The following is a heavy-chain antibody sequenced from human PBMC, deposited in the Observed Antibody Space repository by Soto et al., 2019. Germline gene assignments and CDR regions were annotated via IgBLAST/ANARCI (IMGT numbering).Heavy chain of an antibody. D-gene: IGHD2-21*02. J-gene: IGHJ4*02. Sequence: GGSLRLSCASSVFTLINYEMNWVRQAPGKGLEWISKISGSNNNIYYADSVRGRFTISRDNAKNSLYLQMNSLRAEDTAIYYCASERLCGADCYFFDNWGQGTQVTVSS. CDR2: ISGSNNNI. CDR3: ASERLCGADCYFFDN. CDR1: VFTLINYE. V-gene: IGHV3-48*03.